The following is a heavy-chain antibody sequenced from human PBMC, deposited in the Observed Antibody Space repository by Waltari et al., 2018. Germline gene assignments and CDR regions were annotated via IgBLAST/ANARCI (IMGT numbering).Heavy chain of an antibody. V-gene: IGHV3-7*01. Sequence: EVQLVESGGGLVQPGGSLRLSCPASGFTFSRFWMSWVRQAPGKGLEWVANIYQDGTVTNYVDSVKGRFTTSRDNARNSLYLQMNSLRVDDTAVYYCVRDDDGGMGAVWGQGTTVTVSS. D-gene: IGHD3-16*01. J-gene: IGHJ6*02. CDR3: VRDDDGGMGAV. CDR2: IYQDGTVT. CDR1: GFTFSRFW.